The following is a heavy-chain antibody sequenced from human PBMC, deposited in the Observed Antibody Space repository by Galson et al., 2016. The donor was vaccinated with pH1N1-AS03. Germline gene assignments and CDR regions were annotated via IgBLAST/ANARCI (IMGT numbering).Heavy chain of an antibody. CDR2: VHYSGTT. CDR1: GGSMTSPDW. D-gene: IGHD3-16*02. Sequence: SETLSLTCAVSGGSMTSPDWWTWVRQPPGKGLEWIGEVHYSGTTSYNPSVNSRVTMSIDKSNNQFSLNLGSVTAANTAVYFCASAGYHTPGYHYWGQGALVTVSS. V-gene: IGHV4-4*02. CDR3: ASAGYHTPGYHY. J-gene: IGHJ4*02.